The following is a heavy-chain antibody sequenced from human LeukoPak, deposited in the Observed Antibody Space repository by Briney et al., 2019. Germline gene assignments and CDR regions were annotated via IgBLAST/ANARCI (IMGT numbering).Heavy chain of an antibody. CDR3: AREPIPYYDFWNGEPYGMDV. V-gene: IGHV4-30-4*01. CDR2: IYYSGRT. Sequence: SETLSLTCTVSGGSISSGDYYWSWIRQPPGKGLEWIGYIYYSGRTYYNPSLKSRVTISVDTSKNQFSLKLSSVTAADTAVYYCAREPIPYYDFWNGEPYGMDVWGQGTTVTVSS. D-gene: IGHD3-3*01. J-gene: IGHJ6*02. CDR1: GGSISSGDYY.